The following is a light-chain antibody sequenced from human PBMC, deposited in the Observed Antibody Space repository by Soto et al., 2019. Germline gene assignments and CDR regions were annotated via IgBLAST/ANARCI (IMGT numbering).Light chain of an antibody. Sequence: EIVLTQSPGTLPLSPGERATLSCRASQSVSSSYLAWYQQRPGQAPRLLIFGASYRATGIPDRFSGSGSGTDFTLTISRLEPEDFAVYYCQQYSSSPPEFTFGPGTKVD. J-gene: IGKJ3*01. CDR3: QQYSSSPPEFT. V-gene: IGKV3-20*01. CDR2: GAS. CDR1: QSVSSSY.